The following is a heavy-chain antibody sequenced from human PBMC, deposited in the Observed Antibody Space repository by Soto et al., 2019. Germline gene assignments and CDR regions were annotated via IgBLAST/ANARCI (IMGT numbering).Heavy chain of an antibody. J-gene: IGHJ3*02. CDR1: GGTFSSYA. CDR2: IIPIFGTA. Sequence: QVQLVQSGAEVKKPGSSVKVSCKASGGTFSSYAISWVRQAPGQGLEWMGGIIPIFGTANYAQKFQGRVTITANESTSTAYMELSTVRSEDTAVYYCARDQVRYYYDSSGYGDAFDIWGQGTMVTVSS. V-gene: IGHV1-69*01. CDR3: ARDQVRYYYDSSGYGDAFDI. D-gene: IGHD3-22*01.